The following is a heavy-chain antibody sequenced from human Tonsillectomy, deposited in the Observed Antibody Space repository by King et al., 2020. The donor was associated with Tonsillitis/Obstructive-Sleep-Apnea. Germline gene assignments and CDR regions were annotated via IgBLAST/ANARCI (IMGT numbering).Heavy chain of an antibody. V-gene: IGHV2-5*02. CDR3: AHTPYCNDNSGYPCYYFDY. Sequence: ITLKESGPTLVKPTQTLTLTCTLSGFSLSTSGVGVGWIRQPPGKALEWLALIYWDDDKRYSPSLKSRLTITKDTSKNQVVLTMTNMEPVDTATYYCAHTPYCNDNSGYPCYYFDYWGQGTLITVSS. CDR2: IYWDDDK. CDR1: GFSLSTSGVG. D-gene: IGHD3-22*01. J-gene: IGHJ4*02.